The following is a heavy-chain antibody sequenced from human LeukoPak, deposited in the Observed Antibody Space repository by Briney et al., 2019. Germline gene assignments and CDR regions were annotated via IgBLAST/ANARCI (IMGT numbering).Heavy chain of an antibody. Sequence: GGSLRLSCAASGFTFSNYNMNWVRKTPGKGLKGVSSISSSSSYIHYADSVKGRFTISRDNAKNSLYLQMNSLRAEDTAVYYCARDSIAVATDFDYWGQGTLVTVSS. CDR2: ISSSSSYI. J-gene: IGHJ4*02. D-gene: IGHD6-13*01. CDR3: ARDSIAVATDFDY. V-gene: IGHV3-21*01. CDR1: GFTFSNYN.